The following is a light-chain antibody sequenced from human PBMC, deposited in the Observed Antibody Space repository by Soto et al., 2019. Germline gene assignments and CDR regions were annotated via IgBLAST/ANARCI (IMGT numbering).Light chain of an antibody. CDR3: QQYNNWPRT. CDR1: QSLLYRSNNKNY. CDR2: WAS. J-gene: IGKJ1*01. V-gene: IGKV4-1*01. Sequence: DIVMTQSPDSLAVSLGERATINCKSSQSLLYRSNNKNYLSWYQQKPGQAPRLLISWASTRESGVPDRFSGSGSGTDFTLTISSLQAEDVAVYYCQQYNNWPRTFGQGTKVDI.